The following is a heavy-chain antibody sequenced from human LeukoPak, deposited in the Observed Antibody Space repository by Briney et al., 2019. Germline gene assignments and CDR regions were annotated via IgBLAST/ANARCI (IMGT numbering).Heavy chain of an antibody. CDR3: AKTIQWPYYFDY. J-gene: IGHJ4*02. CDR1: GFTFSSYA. Sequence: GGSLRLSYAASGFTFSSYAMSWVRQAPGKGLEWVSAITGGGGSTYYADSVKGRFTISRDNFKNALYLQMNSLRAEDTAVYYCAKTIQWPYYFDYWGQGTLVTVSS. CDR2: ITGGGGST. V-gene: IGHV3-23*01. D-gene: IGHD6-19*01.